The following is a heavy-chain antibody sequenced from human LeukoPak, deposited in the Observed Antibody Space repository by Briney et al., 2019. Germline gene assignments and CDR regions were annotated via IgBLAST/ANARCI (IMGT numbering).Heavy chain of an antibody. V-gene: IGHV5-51*01. J-gene: IGHJ3*02. CDR1: GYSCTSYW. CDR2: IYPGDSDT. Sequence: GESLKISCKGSGYSCTSYWIGGVRQLPGKGLEWMGIIYPGDSDTRYSPYFQGQVTISADKSISTAYLQWSSLKASDTAMYYCARPYGSGSLDAFEIWGQGTMVTVSS. D-gene: IGHD3-10*01. CDR3: ARPYGSGSLDAFEI.